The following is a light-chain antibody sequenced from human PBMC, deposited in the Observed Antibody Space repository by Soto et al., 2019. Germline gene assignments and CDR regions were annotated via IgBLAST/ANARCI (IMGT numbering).Light chain of an antibody. CDR1: HNDIGTYDY. Sequence: QSVLTQPTSVSGSPGQSITVSRTGNHNDIGTYDYVSWYQQHPGRAPRLLIHGVTTRPSGISGRFSASKSGLTASLTISGLQPEDEADYYCSSFTSNRIYVFGAGTKVNV. V-gene: IGLV2-14*03. CDR2: GVT. J-gene: IGLJ1*01. CDR3: SSFTSNRIYV.